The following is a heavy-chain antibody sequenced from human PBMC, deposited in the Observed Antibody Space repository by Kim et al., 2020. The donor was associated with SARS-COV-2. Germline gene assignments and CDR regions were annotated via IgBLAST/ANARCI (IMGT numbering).Heavy chain of an antibody. D-gene: IGHD3-10*01. CDR1: GFTFDDYA. Sequence: GGSLRLSCAASGFTFDDYAMHWVRQAPGKGLEWVSGISWNSGSIGYADSVKGRFTISRDNAKNSLYLQMNSLRAEDTALYYCAKDDLVRGVIITVFGYWGQGTLVTVSS. J-gene: IGHJ4*02. V-gene: IGHV3-9*01. CDR2: ISWNSGSI. CDR3: AKDDLVRGVIITVFGY.